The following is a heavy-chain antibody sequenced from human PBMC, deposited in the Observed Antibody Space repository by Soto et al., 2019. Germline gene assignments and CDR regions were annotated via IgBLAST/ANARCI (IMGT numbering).Heavy chain of an antibody. CDR2: MNPHSGHT. Sequence: ASVKVSCKASGYTFTSHDINWMRQATGQGLEWMGWMNPHSGHTNYAQKFQGRVTMTRDTSISTAYMELTSMRSEDTAVYYCASDMSTTWGQGTLVTVSS. CDR1: GYTFTSHD. J-gene: IGHJ5*02. CDR3: ASDMSTT. V-gene: IGHV1-8*01. D-gene: IGHD2-2*01.